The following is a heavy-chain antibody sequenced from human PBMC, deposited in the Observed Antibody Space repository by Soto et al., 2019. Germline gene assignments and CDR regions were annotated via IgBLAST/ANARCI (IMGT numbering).Heavy chain of an antibody. D-gene: IGHD1-7*01. CDR1: GGSISSSSYY. Sequence: ASETLSLTCTVSGGSISSSSYYWGWIRQPPGKGLEWIGSIYYSGSTYYNPSLKSRVTISVDTSKNQFSLKLSSVTAADTAVYYCAREILDWNYRFSYFDYWGQGTLVTVSS. CDR3: AREILDWNYRFSYFDY. V-gene: IGHV4-39*02. J-gene: IGHJ4*02. CDR2: IYYSGST.